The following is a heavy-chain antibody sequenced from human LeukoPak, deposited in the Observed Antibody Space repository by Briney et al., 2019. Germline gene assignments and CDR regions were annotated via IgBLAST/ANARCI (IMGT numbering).Heavy chain of an antibody. CDR1: GGSFRSNY. J-gene: IGHJ3*02. CDR3: ARIRSAGGERGSSSYHSNAFDI. CDR2: INHSGST. D-gene: IGHD6-13*01. V-gene: IGHV4-34*01. Sequence: SETLTLTCAVYGGSFRSNYWSWIRQPPGKGLEWIGEINHSGSTNYNPSLKSRVTISVDTSKNQVSLKVTSVTAADTAVYYCARIRSAGGERGSSSYHSNAFDIWSQGTMVTVSS.